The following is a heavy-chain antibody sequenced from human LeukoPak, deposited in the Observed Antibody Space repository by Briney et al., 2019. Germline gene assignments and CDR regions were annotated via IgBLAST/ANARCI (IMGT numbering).Heavy chain of an antibody. D-gene: IGHD3-10*01. V-gene: IGHV3-74*01. CDR2: INSDGSST. CDR3: ARLLARGSGTI. J-gene: IGHJ4*02. CDR1: GFTFSSYW. Sequence: GGSLRLSCAASGFTFSSYWMHWVRQAPGKGLVWVSRINSDGSSTSYADSVKGRFSISRDNAKNTLYLQMNSLRAEDTAVYYCARLLARGSGTIWGQGTLVTVSS.